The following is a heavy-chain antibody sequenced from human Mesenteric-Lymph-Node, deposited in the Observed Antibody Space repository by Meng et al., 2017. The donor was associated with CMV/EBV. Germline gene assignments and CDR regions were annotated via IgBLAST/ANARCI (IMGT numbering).Heavy chain of an antibody. CDR2: IYSSGTT. CDR1: GDSIRSSSYY. D-gene: IGHD2-15*01. CDR3: ARGNTFYCSGGLCYSNWFDP. V-gene: IGHV4-39*07. J-gene: IGHJ5*02. Sequence: SETLSLTCTVSGDSIRSSSYYWGWIRQPPGKRLEYIVSIYSSGTTYYNPSLKSRVTISLDTSKNQFSLKLNSVTAADTAVYYCARGNTFYCSGGLCYSNWFDPWGQGSLVTVSS.